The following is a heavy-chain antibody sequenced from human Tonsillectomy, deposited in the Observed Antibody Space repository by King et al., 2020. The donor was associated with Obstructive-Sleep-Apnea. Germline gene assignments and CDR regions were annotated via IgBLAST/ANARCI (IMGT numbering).Heavy chain of an antibody. V-gene: IGHV3-23*04. D-gene: IGHD4-17*01. CDR3: AKEDYGDYYLPDY. CDR1: GFTFSSYA. J-gene: IGHJ4*02. CDR2: ISGSVGST. Sequence: VQLVESGGGLVQPGGSLRLSCAASGFTFSSYAMDWVRQAPGKGLAWVSAISGSVGSTYYADSVKGRFTLSRDNSRDTLYLQMNSLRAEDTAVYYCAKEDYGDYYLPDYWGQGTLVTVSS.